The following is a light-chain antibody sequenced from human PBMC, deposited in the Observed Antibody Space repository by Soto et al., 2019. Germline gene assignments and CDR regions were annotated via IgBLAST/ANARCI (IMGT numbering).Light chain of an antibody. CDR1: SGHSSYA. J-gene: IGLJ3*02. Sequence: QTVVTQSPSASASLGASVKLTCTLSSGHSSYAIAWHQQQPEKGPRYLMKLNSDGSHSKGDGIPDRFSGSSSGAERYLTISSLQSGDEADYYCQTWGTGIQGVFGGGTKVTVL. CDR3: QTWGTGIQGV. CDR2: LNSDGSH. V-gene: IGLV4-69*01.